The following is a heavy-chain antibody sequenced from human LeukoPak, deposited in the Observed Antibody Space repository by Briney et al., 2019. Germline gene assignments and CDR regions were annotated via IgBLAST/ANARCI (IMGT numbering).Heavy chain of an antibody. V-gene: IGHV5-51*01. CDR1: GYSFTNYW. Sequence: KRGESLKISCKGSGYSFTNYWIGWVRQMPGKGLEWMGIIYPGDSDTRYSPSFQGQVTISADKSITTAYLQWSSLKASDTAMYYCARHRVVGATTVSFDYWGQGTLVTVSS. CDR3: ARHRVVGATTVSFDY. CDR2: IYPGDSDT. D-gene: IGHD1-26*01. J-gene: IGHJ4*02.